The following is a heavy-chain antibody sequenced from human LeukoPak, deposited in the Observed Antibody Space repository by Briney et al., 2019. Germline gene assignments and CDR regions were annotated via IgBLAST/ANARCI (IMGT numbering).Heavy chain of an antibody. CDR1: GGSISSNNW. CDR3: ARDVGARLPGF. CDR2: MYHSGNT. D-gene: IGHD6-6*01. Sequence: SGTLSLTCAVSGGSISSNNWWSWVRQAPGKGLEWIGEMYHSGNTNYNPSLKSRVTISVDKSKNQFSLRLTSVTAADTAVYYRARDVGARLPGFWGQGTLVTVSS. V-gene: IGHV4-4*02. J-gene: IGHJ4*02.